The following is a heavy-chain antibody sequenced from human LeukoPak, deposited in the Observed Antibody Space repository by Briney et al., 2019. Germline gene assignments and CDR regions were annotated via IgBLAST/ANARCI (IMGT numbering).Heavy chain of an antibody. CDR1: GYTFISYD. Sequence: ASVKVSCKASGYTFISYDINWVRQATGQGLEWMGWVNPNSGNTGYAQKFQGGVTMSRDTSTSTAYMELSSLRSEDTAVYYCTRDRLYGSGSYYIDYWGQGTLVTVSS. V-gene: IGHV1-8*01. CDR2: VNPNSGNT. CDR3: TRDRLYGSGSYYIDY. D-gene: IGHD3-10*01. J-gene: IGHJ4*02.